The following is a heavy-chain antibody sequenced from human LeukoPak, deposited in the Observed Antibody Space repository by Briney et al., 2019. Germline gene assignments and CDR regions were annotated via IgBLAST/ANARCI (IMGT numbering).Heavy chain of an antibody. V-gene: IGHV1-46*01. J-gene: IGHJ6*04. CDR1: GYTFTSHY. Sequence: ASVKVSCKASGYTFTSHYMHWVRQAPGQGLEWMGIINPSGGSTSYAQKFQGRVTMTRDTSTSTVYMELSSLRSEDTAVYYCASSERSYYGMDVWGKGTTVTVSS. CDR3: ASSERSYYGMDV. D-gene: IGHD1-1*01. CDR2: INPSGGST.